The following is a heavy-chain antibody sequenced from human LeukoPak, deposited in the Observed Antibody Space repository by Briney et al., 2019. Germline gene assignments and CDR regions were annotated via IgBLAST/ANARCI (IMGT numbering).Heavy chain of an antibody. CDR1: GYTFTGYY. J-gene: IGHJ4*02. CDR3: ARLYYYGSGSYSGFDY. V-gene: IGHV1-2*02. Sequence: GASVKVSCKASGYTFTGYYMHWVRQAPGQGLEWMGWINPNSGGTNYAQKFQGRVTMTRDTSISTAYMELSRLRSDDTAVYYCARLYYYGSGSYSGFDYWGQGTLVTVSS. CDR2: INPNSGGT. D-gene: IGHD3-10*01.